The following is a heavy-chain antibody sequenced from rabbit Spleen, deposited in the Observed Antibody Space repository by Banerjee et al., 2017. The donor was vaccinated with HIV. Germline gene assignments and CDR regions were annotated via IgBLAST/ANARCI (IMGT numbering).Heavy chain of an antibody. CDR3: ARYYIFYGMDL. CDR1: GFSFSDRDV. V-gene: IGHV1S45*01. D-gene: IGHD4-1*01. CDR2: IYTGRGGT. Sequence: QEQLEESGGGLVKPEGSLTLTCKASGFSFSDRDVMCWVRQAPGKGLEWIGAIYTGRGGTDYANWVNGRFTISSDNAQYTVDLQMNSLTAADTATYFCARYYIFYGMDLWGPGTLVTVS. J-gene: IGHJ6*01.